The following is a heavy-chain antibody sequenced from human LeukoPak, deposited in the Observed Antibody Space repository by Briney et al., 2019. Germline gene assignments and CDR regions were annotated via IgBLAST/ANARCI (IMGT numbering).Heavy chain of an antibody. J-gene: IGHJ4*02. CDR2: IRWNSGTI. Sequence: GGPLRLSCAASGFTFDDYAMHWVRQAPGKGLEWVSGIRWNSGTIGYADSVKGRFTISRDNAKNSLYLQMNSLRAEDTALYYCAKDGYSGGFRYLDHWGQGILVTVSS. CDR3: AKDGYSGGFRYLDH. D-gene: IGHD6-19*01. V-gene: IGHV3-9*01. CDR1: GFTFDDYA.